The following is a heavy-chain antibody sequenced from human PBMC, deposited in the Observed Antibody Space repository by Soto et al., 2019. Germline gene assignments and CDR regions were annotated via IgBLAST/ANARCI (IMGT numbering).Heavy chain of an antibody. CDR3: APEGVN. J-gene: IGHJ4*02. V-gene: IGHV3-9*01. CDR2: ISWNSGSI. Sequence: EVQLVESGGGLVQPGRSLRLSCAASGFTFDDYAMQWVRQAPGKGLEWVSGISWNSGSIGYADSVKGRFTISRDNAKNSLYLQMNSLRAGDTAVYYCAPEGVNWGQGTLVTVSS. CDR1: GFTFDDYA.